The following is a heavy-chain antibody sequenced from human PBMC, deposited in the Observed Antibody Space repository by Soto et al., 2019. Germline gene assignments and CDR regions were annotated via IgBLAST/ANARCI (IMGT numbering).Heavy chain of an antibody. D-gene: IGHD6-13*01. Sequence: QVQLQESGPGLVKPSQTLSLTCTVSGGAISSGGFYWSWIRHHPGKGLEWIGYIYYSGSNYYNPSLKSRVTISVDTSKNQFSLRLSSVTAADTAVYYCARDPSGIAADGWFDPWGQRTLVTVSS. V-gene: IGHV4-31*03. CDR1: GGAISSGGFY. CDR3: ARDPSGIAADGWFDP. J-gene: IGHJ5*02. CDR2: IYYSGSN.